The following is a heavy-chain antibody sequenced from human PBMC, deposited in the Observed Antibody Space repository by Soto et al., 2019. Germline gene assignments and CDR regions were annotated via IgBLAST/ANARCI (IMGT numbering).Heavy chain of an antibody. J-gene: IGHJ6*02. CDR3: ARVGTSGPNGMDV. Sequence: VASVKVSCKASGYTFTGYYMHWVRQAPGQGLEWMGWINPNSGGTNYAQKFQGWVTMTRDTSISTAYMELSRLRSEDTAVYYCARVGTSGPNGMDVWGQGTTVTVSS. V-gene: IGHV1-2*04. CDR1: GYTFTGYY. CDR2: INPNSGGT. D-gene: IGHD1-1*01.